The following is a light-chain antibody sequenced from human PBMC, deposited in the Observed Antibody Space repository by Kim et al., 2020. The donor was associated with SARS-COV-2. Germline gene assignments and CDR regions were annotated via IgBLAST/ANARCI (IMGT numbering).Light chain of an antibody. CDR3: QQYNNWPPVT. J-gene: IGKJ1*01. Sequence: VSPGERATLSCRASHSVSTDLAWYQHKPGQAPRLLIYGASTRATGIPARFSGSGSETEFTLTISSLQSEDFAVYYCQQYNNWPPVTFGQGTKLEI. CDR2: GAS. V-gene: IGKV3-15*01. CDR1: HSVSTD.